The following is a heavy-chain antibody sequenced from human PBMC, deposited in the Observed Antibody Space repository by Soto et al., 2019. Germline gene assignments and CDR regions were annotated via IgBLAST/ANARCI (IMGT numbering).Heavy chain of an antibody. D-gene: IGHD2-15*01. Sequence: QMQLVQSGPEVKKPGTSVKVSCKASGFTFTSSAMQWVRQARGQRLEWIGWIVVGSGNTNYAQKFQERVTITRDMSTSTAYMELSSLRSEVTAVYYCAAGMVYCSGGSCYSGIDPWGQGTLVTVSS. CDR2: IVVGSGNT. CDR3: AAGMVYCSGGSCYSGIDP. J-gene: IGHJ5*02. V-gene: IGHV1-58*02. CDR1: GFTFTSSA.